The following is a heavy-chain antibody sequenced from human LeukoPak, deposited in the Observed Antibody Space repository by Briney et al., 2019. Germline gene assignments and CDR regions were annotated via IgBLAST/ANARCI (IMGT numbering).Heavy chain of an antibody. J-gene: IGHJ4*02. V-gene: IGHV4-39*07. Sequence: PSETLSLTCTVSGGSISSSSYYWGWIRQPPGKGLEWIGIIYYSGSTYYNPSLKSRVTISVDTSKNQFSLKLSSVTAADTAVYYCATGRAIVGAYFDYWGQGTLVTVSS. D-gene: IGHD1-26*01. CDR3: ATGRAIVGAYFDY. CDR2: IYYSGST. CDR1: GGSISSSSYY.